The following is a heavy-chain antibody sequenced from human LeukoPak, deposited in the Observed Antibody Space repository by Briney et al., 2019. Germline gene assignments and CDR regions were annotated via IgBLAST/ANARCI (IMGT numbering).Heavy chain of an antibody. CDR2: ISGSGGST. CDR1: GFTFSSYA. J-gene: IGHJ5*02. Sequence: GGSLRLSCAASGFTFSSYAMSWVRQAPGKGLEWVSAISGSGGSTYYADSVKGRFTISRDNSKNTLYPQMNSLRAEDTAVYYCAKDLGAGATTGWFDPWGQGTLVTVSS. V-gene: IGHV3-23*01. D-gene: IGHD1-26*01. CDR3: AKDLGAGATTGWFDP.